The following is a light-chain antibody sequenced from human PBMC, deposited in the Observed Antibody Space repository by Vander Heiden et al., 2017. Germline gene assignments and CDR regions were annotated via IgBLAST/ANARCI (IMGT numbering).Light chain of an antibody. J-gene: IGLJ3*02. Sequence: QSVLTQPPSASGTPGQRVTISCSGSSSNIGSNTVNWYQQLPGTAPNLLIYSNNQRPSGVPDRFSGSKSGTSASLAISGLQSEDEADYYCAAWDDSLNGRAVFGGGTKLTVL. V-gene: IGLV1-44*01. CDR2: SNN. CDR1: SSNIGSNT. CDR3: AAWDDSLNGRAV.